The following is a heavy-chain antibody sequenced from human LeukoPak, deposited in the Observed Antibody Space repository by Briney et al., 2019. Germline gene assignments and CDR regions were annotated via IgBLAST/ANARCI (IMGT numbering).Heavy chain of an antibody. Sequence: GASVKVSCKASGYTFTSYGISWVRQAPGQGLEWMGWISAYNGNTNYAQKLQGRVTMTTDTSTSTAYMELRSLRSDDTAVYYCARDHRYRDGYNPGDYWGQGTLVTVSS. CDR2: ISAYNGNT. V-gene: IGHV1-18*01. J-gene: IGHJ4*02. CDR3: ARDHRYRDGYNPGDY. D-gene: IGHD5-24*01. CDR1: GYTFTSYG.